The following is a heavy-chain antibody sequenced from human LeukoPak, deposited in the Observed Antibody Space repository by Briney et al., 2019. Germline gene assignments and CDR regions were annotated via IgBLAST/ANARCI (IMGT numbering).Heavy chain of an antibody. V-gene: IGHV3-74*01. CDR1: GFTFRNYW. Sequence: GGSLRLSCAASGFTFRNYWMHWVRQVPGKGLVWVSRTNSDGSSTSYADFVKGRFTISRDNAKNTLYLQMNSLRAEDTAVYYCARGGSWIQRWHFDYWGQGTLVTVSS. J-gene: IGHJ4*02. D-gene: IGHD5-18*01. CDR3: ARGGSWIQRWHFDY. CDR2: TNSDGSST.